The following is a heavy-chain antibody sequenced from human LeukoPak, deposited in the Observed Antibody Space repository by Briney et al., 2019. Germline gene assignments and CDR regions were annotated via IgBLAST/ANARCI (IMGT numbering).Heavy chain of an antibody. V-gene: IGHV3-7*01. CDR1: GFSFSNSW. Sequence: GGSLRLSCAASGFSFSNSWMTWVRQSPGKGLGWGANIKQDGSETYYVDSVIGRFTISRLNAKNSVYLQMNSLRAEDTAVYYCARDRSISGVVTIDFWGQGTLVTVSS. J-gene: IGHJ4*02. D-gene: IGHD3-3*01. CDR2: IKQDGSET. CDR3: ARDRSISGVVTIDF.